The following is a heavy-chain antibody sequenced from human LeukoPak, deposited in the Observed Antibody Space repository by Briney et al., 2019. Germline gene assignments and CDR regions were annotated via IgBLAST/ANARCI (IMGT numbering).Heavy chain of an antibody. CDR2: VNPTSGGT. D-gene: IGHD5-18*01. CDR3: AREGYHRPAWFDP. Sequence: GASVKVSCKASGYTFTCYYIHWVRQAPGQGLEWMGWVNPTSGGTNYAEKFQGRVTMTRDTSIITAYMELSSLRSDDTAVYYCAREGYHRPAWFDPWGQGTLVTVSS. CDR1: GYTFTCYY. V-gene: IGHV1-2*02. J-gene: IGHJ5*02.